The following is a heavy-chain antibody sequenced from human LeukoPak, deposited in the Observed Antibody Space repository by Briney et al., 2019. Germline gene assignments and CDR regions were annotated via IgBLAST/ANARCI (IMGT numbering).Heavy chain of an antibody. CDR3: ASSTKGAFDI. CDR1: GFTFSNAW. D-gene: IGHD2-8*01. V-gene: IGHV3-7*01. CDR2: IKQDGSEK. Sequence: GGSLRLSCAASGFTFSNAWMSWVRQAPGKGLEWVANIKQDGSEKYYVDSVKGRFTISRDNAKSSLYLQMNSLRAEDTAVYYCASSTKGAFDIWGQGTVVTVSS. J-gene: IGHJ3*02.